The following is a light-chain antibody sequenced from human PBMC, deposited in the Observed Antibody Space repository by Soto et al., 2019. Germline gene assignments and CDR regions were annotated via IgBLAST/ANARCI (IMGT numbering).Light chain of an antibody. CDR1: QSVSSY. V-gene: IGKV3-11*01. CDR2: EAS. CDR3: QQYGSSPWT. Sequence: EIVLTQSPATLSLSPGDRDTISCRASQSVSSYLAWYQQKPGQAPRLLMYEASNRATGIPARFSGSGSGTDFTLTVSSLEPEDFSVYYCQQYGSSPWTFGQGTKVDIK. J-gene: IGKJ1*01.